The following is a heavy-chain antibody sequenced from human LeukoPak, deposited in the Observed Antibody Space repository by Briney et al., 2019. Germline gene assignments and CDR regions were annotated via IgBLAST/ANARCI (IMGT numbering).Heavy chain of an antibody. Sequence: ASVKVSCKAPGDIFNNYAISWVRQAPGQGLEWMGGIIPIFGTGKYAPKFEGRVTLTTDDSANTVSKELHRLTSNDTAVYHCAREGARGFCSGGSCYSGFDHWGQGTLVTVSS. D-gene: IGHD2-15*01. CDR2: IIPIFGTG. V-gene: IGHV1-69*05. J-gene: IGHJ4*02. CDR1: GDIFNNYA. CDR3: AREGARGFCSGGSCYSGFDH.